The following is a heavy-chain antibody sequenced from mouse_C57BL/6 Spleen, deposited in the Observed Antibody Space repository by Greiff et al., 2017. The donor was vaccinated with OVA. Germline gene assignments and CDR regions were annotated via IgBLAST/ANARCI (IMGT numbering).Heavy chain of an antibody. CDR2: INPNYGTT. Sequence: VHVKQSGPELVKPGASVKISCKASGYSFTDYNMNWVKQSNGKSLEWIGVINPNYGTTSYNQKFKGKATLTVEQSSSTAYMQLNSLTSEDSAVYYCARWGVTYWYFDVWGTGTTVTVSS. V-gene: IGHV1-39*01. CDR1: GYSFTDYN. CDR3: ARWGVTYWYFDV. D-gene: IGHD2-2*01. J-gene: IGHJ1*03.